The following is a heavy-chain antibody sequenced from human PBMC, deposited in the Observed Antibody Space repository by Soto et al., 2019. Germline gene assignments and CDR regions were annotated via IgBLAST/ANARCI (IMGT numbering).Heavy chain of an antibody. CDR3: ARSLNYDFWTGYFFDF. D-gene: IGHD3-3*01. CDR2: IDWDGDT. Sequence: SGPTLVNPTQTLTLTCTLSGFSLTTRSMCVSWIRQSPGKALEWLALIDWDGDTYYSTSLNTRLTISRDTSTNQVVLTMTNLDPADTTTYFCARSLNYDFWTGYFFDFWGQGTVVTVSS. CDR1: GFSLTTRSMC. V-gene: IGHV2-70*01. J-gene: IGHJ4*02.